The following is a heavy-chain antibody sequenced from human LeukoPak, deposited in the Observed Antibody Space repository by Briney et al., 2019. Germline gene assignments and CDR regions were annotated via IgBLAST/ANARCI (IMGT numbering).Heavy chain of an antibody. CDR2: ISSSSSTI. D-gene: IGHD5-24*01. Sequence: GGSLRLSCAASGFTFSSYSMNWVRQAPGKGLEWVSYISSSSSTIFYADSVKGRFTISRDNAKNSLYVQMNSLRAEDTAVYYCARGNGYNRDAFDIWGQGTMVTVSS. V-gene: IGHV3-48*01. CDR3: ARGNGYNRDAFDI. CDR1: GFTFSSYS. J-gene: IGHJ3*02.